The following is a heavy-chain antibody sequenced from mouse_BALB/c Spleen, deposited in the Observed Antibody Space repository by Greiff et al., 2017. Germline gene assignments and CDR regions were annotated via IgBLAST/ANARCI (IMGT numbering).Heavy chain of an antibody. CDR3: ARDELGHAMDY. CDR1: GFTFTDYY. J-gene: IGHJ4*01. CDR2: IRNKANGYTT. V-gene: IGHV7-3*02. Sequence: EVMLVESGGGLVQPGGSLRLSCATSGFTFTDYYMSWVRQPPGKALEWLGFIRNKANGYTTEYSASVKGRFTISRDNSQSILYLQMNTLRAEDSATYYCARDELGHAMDYWGQGTSVTVSS. D-gene: IGHD4-1*01.